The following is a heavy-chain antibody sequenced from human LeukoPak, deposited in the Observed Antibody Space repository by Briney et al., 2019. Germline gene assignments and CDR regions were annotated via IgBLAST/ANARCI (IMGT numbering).Heavy chain of an antibody. D-gene: IGHD2-2*01. V-gene: IGHV4-59*12. CDR3: AREGVEVPAAVPFDY. CDR2: VYYSGST. CDR1: GGSFSGYY. J-gene: IGHJ4*02. Sequence: SETPSLTCTVSGGSFSGYYWSWIRQPPGKGLEWIGYVYYSGSTNYNPSLKSRVTMSVDTSKNQFSLKLSSVTAADTAVYYCAREGVEVPAAVPFDYWGQGTLVTVSS.